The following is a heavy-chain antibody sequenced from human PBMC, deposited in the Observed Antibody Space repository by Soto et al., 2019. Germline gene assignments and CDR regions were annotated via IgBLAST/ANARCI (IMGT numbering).Heavy chain of an antibody. CDR2: INSDGSST. V-gene: IGHV3-74*01. Sequence: GGSLRLSCEASGFTFSRYWMHWVRQAPGKGLVWVSRINSDGSSTAYADSVKGRFTISRDNAKNTLYLLMNSLRAEDTAVYYCASSLMAGNNYWGQGTLVTVSS. CDR3: ASSLMAGNNY. CDR1: GFTFSRYW. J-gene: IGHJ4*02. D-gene: IGHD6-19*01.